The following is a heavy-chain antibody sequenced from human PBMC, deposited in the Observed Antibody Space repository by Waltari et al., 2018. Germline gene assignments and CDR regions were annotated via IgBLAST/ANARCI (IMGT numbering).Heavy chain of an antibody. V-gene: IGHV3-43*01. CDR3: AKDIRPVGATLFDY. J-gene: IGHJ4*02. CDR2: ISWDGGST. Sequence: EVQLVESGGVVVQPGVSLRLSCAASGFTFDDYTMHWVRQAPWKGLEWVSLISWDGGSTYYEDSVKGRFTISRDNSKNSLYLQMNSLRTEDTALYYCAKDIRPVGATLFDYWGQGTLVTVSS. D-gene: IGHD1-26*01. CDR1: GFTFDDYT.